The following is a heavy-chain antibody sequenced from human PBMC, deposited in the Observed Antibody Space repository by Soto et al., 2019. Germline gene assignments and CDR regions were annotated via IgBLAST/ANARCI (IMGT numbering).Heavy chain of an antibody. D-gene: IGHD6-13*01. J-gene: IGHJ6*02. CDR1: GYSFTSYW. CDR2: IYPGDSDT. Sequence: PGESLKISCKGSGYSFTSYWIGWVRQMPGKGLEWMGIIYPGDSDTRYSPSFQGQVTISADKSISTAYLQWSSLKASDTAMYYCARHLVSSTMGPPYYYYGMDVWGQGTTVTVSS. CDR3: ARHLVSSTMGPPYYYYGMDV. V-gene: IGHV5-51*01.